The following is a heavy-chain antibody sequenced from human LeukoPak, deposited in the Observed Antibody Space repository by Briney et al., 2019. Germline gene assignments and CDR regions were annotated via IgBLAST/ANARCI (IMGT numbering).Heavy chain of an antibody. CDR3: ARAPLVAISYRETFFYYYYMDV. J-gene: IGHJ6*03. CDR1: GDSVSSRSAA. V-gene: IGHV6-1*01. Sequence: SQTISLTCAISGDSVSSRSAAWTWIRQSPSKGLEWLGRTYCRSKCYNDYAVSVKSRITINPDTSKNQFSLHLNSVTPEDTAVYYCARAPLVAISYRETFFYYYYMDVWGKGTTVTVSS. D-gene: IGHD2-8*02. CDR2: TYCRSKCYN.